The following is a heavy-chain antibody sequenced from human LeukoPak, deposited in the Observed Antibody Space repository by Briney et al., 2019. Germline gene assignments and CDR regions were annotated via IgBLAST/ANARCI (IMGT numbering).Heavy chain of an antibody. CDR3: AKGSQESPRTILDAFDI. CDR1: GFTFNSHA. CDR2: LSGSAFT. J-gene: IGHJ3*02. D-gene: IGHD1-1*01. Sequence: AGGSLRLSCAASGFTFNSHAMSWVRQAPGKGLERVSTLSGSAFTYYADSLKGRFTISRDTSKNTLFLDMNTLRVEDTAVYYCAKGSQESPRTILDAFDIWGQGTMVSVSS. V-gene: IGHV3-23*01.